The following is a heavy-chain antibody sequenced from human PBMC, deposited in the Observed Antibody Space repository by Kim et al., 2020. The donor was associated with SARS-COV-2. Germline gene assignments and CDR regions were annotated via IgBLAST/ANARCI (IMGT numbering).Heavy chain of an antibody. J-gene: IGHJ5*02. Sequence: GGSLRLSCAASGFTLSTVWMTWVRQAPGKGLEWVGRIKNSAGGGTTDYAAPVKGRFTISRDDSKNTVYLQMNSLIIEDTAVYYCTDPPLGAWGQGTLVTV. CDR2: IKNSAGGGTT. CDR3: TDPPLGA. CDR1: GFTLSTVW. V-gene: IGHV3-15*05. D-gene: IGHD7-27*01.